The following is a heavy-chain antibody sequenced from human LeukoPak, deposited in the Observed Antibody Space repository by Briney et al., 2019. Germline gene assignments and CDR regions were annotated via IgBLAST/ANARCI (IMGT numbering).Heavy chain of an antibody. Sequence: PGESLKISCKGSGYSFTTNWIGWVRQMPGKGLEWMGIIYPGVSETRYSPSFQGQVTISADKSISTAYLQWSSLKASDTAMYYCVRSRGYSYGYSYYFDYWGQGTLVTVSS. CDR1: GYSFTTNW. V-gene: IGHV5-51*01. CDR3: VRSRGYSYGYSYYFDY. J-gene: IGHJ4*02. CDR2: IYPGVSET. D-gene: IGHD5-18*01.